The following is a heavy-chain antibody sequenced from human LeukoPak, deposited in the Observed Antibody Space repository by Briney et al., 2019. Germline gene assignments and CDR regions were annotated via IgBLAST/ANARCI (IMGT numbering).Heavy chain of an antibody. D-gene: IGHD1-26*01. CDR3: ARDMWELHGAFDT. Sequence: GGSLRLSCAASGFTFSSSAMTWVRQVLGKGLEWVSTTGVSGSYYADSVRGRFTISRDTSKNTLYLQMNSLRAEDTAVYYCARDMWELHGAFDTWGQGTMVAVSS. CDR1: GFTFSSSA. J-gene: IGHJ3*02. CDR2: TGVSGS. V-gene: IGHV3-23*01.